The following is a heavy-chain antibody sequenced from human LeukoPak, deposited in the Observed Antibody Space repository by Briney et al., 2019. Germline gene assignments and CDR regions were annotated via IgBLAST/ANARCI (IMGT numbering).Heavy chain of an antibody. D-gene: IGHD2-8*01. CDR1: GGTFSSYA. CDR3: ARDLGYCTNGVCHTRFDY. V-gene: IGHV1-69*13. J-gene: IGHJ4*02. CDR2: SIPIFGTA. Sequence: ASVKVSCKASGGTFSSYAISWVRQAPGQGLEWRGGSIPIFGTANYAQKFQGRVTITADESTSTAYMELSSLRAEDTAVYYCARDLGYCTNGVCHTRFDYWGQGTLVAVSS.